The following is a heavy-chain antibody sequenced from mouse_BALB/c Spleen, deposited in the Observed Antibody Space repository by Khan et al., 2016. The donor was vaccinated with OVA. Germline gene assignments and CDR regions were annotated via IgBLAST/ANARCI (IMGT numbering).Heavy chain of an antibody. Sequence: EVELVESGGDLVRPGGSLKLSCAASGFSFSRYSMSWVRRTPEKRLEWVATISSGGTYTYYSDSVKGRFTISRDNANNTLFLQMSSLRSEDTAMYYCARHEGYYGCGQGEYRGQGTSVTVSS. CDR1: GFSFSRYS. D-gene: IGHD2-2*01. CDR3: ARHEGYYGCGQGEY. CDR2: ISSGGTYT. J-gene: IGHJ4*01. V-gene: IGHV5-9-3*01.